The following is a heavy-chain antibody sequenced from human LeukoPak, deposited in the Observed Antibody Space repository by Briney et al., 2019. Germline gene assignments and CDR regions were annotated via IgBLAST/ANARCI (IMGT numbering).Heavy chain of an antibody. CDR1: EYSFTSHW. CDR2: IYPGDSDT. J-gene: IGHJ4*02. V-gene: IGHV5-51*01. Sequence: GESLKISCKDSEYSFTSHWIGWVRQMPGKGLEWMGIIYPGDSDTKYSPSFQGQVTISADKSISTAYLQWSSLEASDSAMYYCARNPDDYFDYWGQGTLVTVSS. CDR3: ARNPDDYFDY.